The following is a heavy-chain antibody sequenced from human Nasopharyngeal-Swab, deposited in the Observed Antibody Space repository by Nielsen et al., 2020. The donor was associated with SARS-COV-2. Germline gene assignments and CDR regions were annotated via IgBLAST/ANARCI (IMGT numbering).Heavy chain of an antibody. CDR3: AKVPFEDDAFDI. J-gene: IGHJ3*02. CDR1: GFTFDDYA. Sequence: SLKISCAASGFTFDDYAMHWVRHAPGKGLEWVSGISWNSGSIGYADSVKGRFPISRDNAKNSLYLQMNSLRAEDTALYYCAKVPFEDDAFDIWGQGTMVTVSS. V-gene: IGHV3-9*01. CDR2: ISWNSGSI.